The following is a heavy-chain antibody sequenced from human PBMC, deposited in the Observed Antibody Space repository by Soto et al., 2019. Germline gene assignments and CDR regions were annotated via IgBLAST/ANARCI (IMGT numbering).Heavy chain of an antibody. V-gene: IGHV3-23*01. D-gene: IGHD1-26*01. CDR3: GKGRSYYYYYGVDV. J-gene: IGHJ6*02. Sequence: GSLRISCAASGFTFSSCALAWVRQAPGKGLEWVSDIFDSGGSIYYADAVKGRFTISRDNSKSTLYLQMNSLRAEDTAVYYCGKGRSYYYYYGVDVWGQGT. CDR1: GFTFSSCA. CDR2: IFDSGGSI.